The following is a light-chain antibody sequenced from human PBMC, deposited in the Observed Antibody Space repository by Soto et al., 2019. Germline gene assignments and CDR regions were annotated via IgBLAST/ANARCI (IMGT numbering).Light chain of an antibody. Sequence: DIQMTQSPSTLSASVGDRVTITCRASQSISSWLAWYQQKPGTAPNLLIYKASTLQSGVPSRFSGSGSGTEFILTISSLQPDDSATYYCQQYNDNWTFGQGTKV. CDR2: KAS. J-gene: IGKJ1*01. CDR1: QSISSW. CDR3: QQYNDNWT. V-gene: IGKV1-5*03.